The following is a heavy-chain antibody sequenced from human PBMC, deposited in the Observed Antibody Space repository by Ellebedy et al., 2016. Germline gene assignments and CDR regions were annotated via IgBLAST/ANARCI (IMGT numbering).Heavy chain of an antibody. CDR1: GFTFNDYA. J-gene: IGHJ4*02. Sequence: GGSLRLXXAGSGFTFNDYALHWVRQAPAKGLEWVSGISWDSAVIGYGGSVKGRFTISKDSAKNYLYLQMNSLRPEDTAFYYCAKGTMDYFYHWGQGTLVTVSS. CDR2: ISWDSAVI. CDR3: AKGTMDYFYH. D-gene: IGHD4/OR15-4a*01. V-gene: IGHV3-9*01.